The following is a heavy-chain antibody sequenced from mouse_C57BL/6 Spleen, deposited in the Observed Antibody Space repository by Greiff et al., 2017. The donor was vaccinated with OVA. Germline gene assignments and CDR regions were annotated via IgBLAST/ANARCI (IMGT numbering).Heavy chain of an antibody. CDR3: ASQRYYGNLKYFDV. Sequence: VQLKESGPELVKPGASVKISCKASGYSFTDYNMNWVKQSNGKSLEWIGVINPNYGTTSYNQKFKGKATLTVDQSSSTAYMQLNSLTSEDSAVYYGASQRYYGNLKYFDVWGTGTTVTVSS. J-gene: IGHJ1*03. CDR1: GYSFTDYN. V-gene: IGHV1-39*01. D-gene: IGHD2-1*01. CDR2: INPNYGTT.